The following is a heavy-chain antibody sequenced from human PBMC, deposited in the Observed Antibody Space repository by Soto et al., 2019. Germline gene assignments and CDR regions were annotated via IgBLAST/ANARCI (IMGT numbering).Heavy chain of an antibody. J-gene: IGHJ3*02. V-gene: IGHV4-34*03. CDR2: INHSGST. Sequence: SETLSLTCAVYGGSFSGYDWTWIRQPPGTGLEWIGEINHSGSTNYNPSLKSRVSISVDTSKNQFSLKLTSVTAADTAVYYCTRSRWGYAFDIWGRGTMVTVSS. CDR1: GGSFSGYD. D-gene: IGHD6-13*01. CDR3: TRSRWGYAFDI.